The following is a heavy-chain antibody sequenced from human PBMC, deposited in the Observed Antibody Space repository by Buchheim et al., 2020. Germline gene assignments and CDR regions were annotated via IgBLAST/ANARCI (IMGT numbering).Heavy chain of an antibody. Sequence: EVQLLESGGGLVQPGGSLRLSCAASGFTFSSYAMSWVRQAPGKGLEWVSAISGSGGSTYYADSVKGRFTISRDNAKNTLYLQMNSLRAEDTAVYYCARYSSSWYRYYYGMDVWGQGTT. CDR1: GFTFSSYA. CDR2: ISGSGGST. J-gene: IGHJ6*02. CDR3: ARYSSSWYRYYYGMDV. D-gene: IGHD6-13*01. V-gene: IGHV3-23*01.